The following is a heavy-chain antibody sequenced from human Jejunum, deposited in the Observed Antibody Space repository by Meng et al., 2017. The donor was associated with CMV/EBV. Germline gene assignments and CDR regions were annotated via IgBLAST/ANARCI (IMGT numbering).Heavy chain of an antibody. CDR2: IFHTGST. CDR1: GESLRNYY. D-gene: IGHD5-24*01. CDR3: ARTDDYSYYGMDV. Sequence: TVSGESLRNYYWSWIRQPPGGGLEWIGVIFHTGSTSYNHSLESRGTMSVDTSKNLFSLTVTSVTAADTAIYYCARTDDYSYYGMDVWGQGTPVTVSS. J-gene: IGHJ6*02. V-gene: IGHV4-59*01.